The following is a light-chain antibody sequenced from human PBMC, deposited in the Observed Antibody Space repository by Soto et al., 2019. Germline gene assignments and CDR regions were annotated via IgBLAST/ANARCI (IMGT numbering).Light chain of an antibody. Sequence: EIVMTQSPATLSVSPGERATLSCTASHYVYSNVAWFQQRPGQAPRLLIYRASTRATGTPARFSGSGSGTEFTLTITSLQCEYFALYYCQQYDNLWTCGQGTEVEIK. J-gene: IGKJ1*01. V-gene: IGKV3-15*01. CDR2: RAS. CDR3: QQYDNLWT. CDR1: HYVYSN.